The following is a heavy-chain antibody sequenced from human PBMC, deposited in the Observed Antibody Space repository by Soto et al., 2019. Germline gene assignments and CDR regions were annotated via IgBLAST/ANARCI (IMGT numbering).Heavy chain of an antibody. CDR1: GYTFTSYG. CDR3: ARGGVVVVAATSYYSRMDV. CDR2: ISAYNGNT. J-gene: IGHJ6*02. Sequence: ASVKVSCKASGYTFTSYGISWVRQAPGQGLEWMGWISAYNGNTNYAQKLQGRVTMTTDTSTSTAYMELRSLRSDDTAVYYCARGGVVVVAATSYYSRMDVWGQGTTVTVSS. V-gene: IGHV1-18*01. D-gene: IGHD2-15*01.